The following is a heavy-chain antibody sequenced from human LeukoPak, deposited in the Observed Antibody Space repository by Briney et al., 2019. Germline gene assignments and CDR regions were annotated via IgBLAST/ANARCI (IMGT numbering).Heavy chain of an antibody. CDR1: GGSFSGYY. J-gene: IGHJ3*02. CDR2: INHSGST. D-gene: IGHD3-10*01. Sequence: PSETLSLTCAVYGGSFSGYYWSWIRQPPGKGLEWIGEINHSGSTNYNPSLKSRVTIPVDTSKNQFSLKLSSVTAADTAVYYCASRGPRRAFDIWGQGTMVTVSS. V-gene: IGHV4-34*01. CDR3: ASRGPRRAFDI.